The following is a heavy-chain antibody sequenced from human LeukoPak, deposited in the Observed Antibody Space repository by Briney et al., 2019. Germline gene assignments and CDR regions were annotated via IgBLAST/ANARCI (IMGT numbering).Heavy chain of an antibody. J-gene: IGHJ4*02. CDR3: SRGLDSRKLGY. CDR2: IHPSGML. Sequence: SQTLSLTCTVSGASFNSDDQYWDWLRQSPGKGLEWIVSIHPSGMLYNNPSHESRITMSRDTSKNQFSLNLNSVTAADTAVYFCSRGLDSRKLGYWGQGIVVTVSS. D-gene: IGHD3-22*01. CDR1: GASFNSDDQY. V-gene: IGHV4-31*03.